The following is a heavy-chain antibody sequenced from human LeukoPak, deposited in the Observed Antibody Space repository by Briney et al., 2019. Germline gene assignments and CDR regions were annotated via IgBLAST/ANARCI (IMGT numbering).Heavy chain of an antibody. Sequence: SEALSLTCSVSGGSISSTSYYWGWIRQPPGKGLEWIGSIYYSAITNYNPSLKSRVTISVDTSKNQFSLRLSSVTAADTAVYYCARGRWELPDNDAFDIWGQGATVTVSS. CDR2: IYYSAIT. CDR1: GGSISSTSYY. J-gene: IGHJ3*02. CDR3: ARGRWELPDNDAFDI. V-gene: IGHV4-39*07. D-gene: IGHD1-26*01.